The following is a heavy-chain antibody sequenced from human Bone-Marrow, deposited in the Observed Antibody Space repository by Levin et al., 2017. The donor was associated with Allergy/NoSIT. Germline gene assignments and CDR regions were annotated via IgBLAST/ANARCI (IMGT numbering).Heavy chain of an antibody. Sequence: PSQTLSLTCAVSGGSIRSGGYSWSWIRQPPGKGLEWIGYIYHSGSTYYNPSLKSRVTISVDRSKNQFSLKLSSVTAADTAVYYCARGSSNGSGSYDKLDPWGQGTLVTVSS. D-gene: IGHD3-10*01. CDR2: IYHSGST. CDR3: ARGSSNGSGSYDKLDP. CDR1: GGSIRSGGYS. V-gene: IGHV4-30-2*01. J-gene: IGHJ5*02.